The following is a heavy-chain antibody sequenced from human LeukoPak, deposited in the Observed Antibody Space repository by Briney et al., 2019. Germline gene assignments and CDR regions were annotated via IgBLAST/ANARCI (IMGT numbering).Heavy chain of an antibody. Sequence: PSETLSLTCNVSGYSISSGYYWGWIRQPPGKGLEEIGSIFHSGSTNYNPSLKSRVTISVDTTKNQFSLKLNSVSAADTAVYCCARDVHALGEYFQHWGQGTLVTVSS. J-gene: IGHJ1*01. CDR1: GYSISSGYY. CDR3: ARDVHALGEYFQH. D-gene: IGHD3-10*01. V-gene: IGHV4-38-2*02. CDR2: IFHSGST.